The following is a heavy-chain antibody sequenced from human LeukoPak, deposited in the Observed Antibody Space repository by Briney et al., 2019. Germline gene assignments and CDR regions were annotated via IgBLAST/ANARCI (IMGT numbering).Heavy chain of an antibody. D-gene: IGHD5-24*01. CDR3: AVATIKGYFDY. Sequence: PGGSLRLSCAASGFTFSSYEMNWVRQAPGKGLEWVSYISSSGRTIYYADSGKGRFTISRDNAKNSLYLQMNSLRAEYTAVYYCAVATIKGYFDYWGQGTLVTVSS. V-gene: IGHV3-48*03. CDR1: GFTFSSYE. J-gene: IGHJ4*02. CDR2: ISSSGRTI.